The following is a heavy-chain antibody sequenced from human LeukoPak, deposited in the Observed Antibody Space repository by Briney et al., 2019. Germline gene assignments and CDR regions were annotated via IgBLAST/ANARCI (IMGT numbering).Heavy chain of an antibody. CDR3: ARGYSNPRWFDP. D-gene: IGHD4-11*01. J-gene: IGHJ5*02. CDR1: GGSISSSGYY. Sequence: SETLSLTCTVSGGSISSSGYYWGWIRQPPGKGLEWIGNIYYSGSTYYNPSLKSRVTISVDTSKNQFSLKLSSVTAADTAVYYCARGYSNPRWFDPWGQGTLVTVSS. V-gene: IGHV4-39*07. CDR2: IYYSGST.